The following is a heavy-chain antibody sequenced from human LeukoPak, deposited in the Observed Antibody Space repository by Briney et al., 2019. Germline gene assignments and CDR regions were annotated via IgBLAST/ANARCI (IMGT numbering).Heavy chain of an antibody. CDR3: ARKIFGSGSYPDF. J-gene: IGHJ4*02. V-gene: IGHV3-33*01. CDR2: IWHDGSHK. Sequence: GGSLRLSCAAYGFAFDTYAMHWVRQAPGQGLQWVALIWHDGSHKFYSNSVRGQFTISRDNSKNTVSLQMNNLRPEDTAVYYCARKIFGSGSYPDFWGQGTLVTVSS. CDR1: GFAFDTYA. D-gene: IGHD3-10*01.